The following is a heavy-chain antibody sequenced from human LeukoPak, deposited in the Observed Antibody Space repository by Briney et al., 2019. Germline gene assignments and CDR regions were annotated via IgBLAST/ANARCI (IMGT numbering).Heavy chain of an antibody. D-gene: IGHD2-21*02. V-gene: IGHV4-34*01. CDR3: AGGVVVTAMEYWYFDL. CDR1: GGSLSRYY. J-gene: IGHJ2*01. CDR2: VNHRGGL. Sequence: SETLSLTCAVYGGSLSRYYWAWMRQSPGKGPEWIGEVNHRGGLNYNPSLKSRVTISVDTSKNQLSLKLNSVTAADTATYFCAGGVVVTAMEYWYFDLWGRGTLVTVSS.